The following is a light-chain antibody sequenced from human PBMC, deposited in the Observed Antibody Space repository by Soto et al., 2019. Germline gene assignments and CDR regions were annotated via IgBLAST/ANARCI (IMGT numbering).Light chain of an antibody. V-gene: IGKV1-5*01. Sequence: DILMTQSPSTLSASVGDRVTITCRASQSISSWLAWYQQKPGKAPKLLIYDASSLESGVPSRFSGSGSGTDFALTITSLQAEDFATYYCQQLRMYPSTFGGGTKVDIK. CDR3: QQLRMYPST. CDR1: QSISSW. CDR2: DAS. J-gene: IGKJ4*01.